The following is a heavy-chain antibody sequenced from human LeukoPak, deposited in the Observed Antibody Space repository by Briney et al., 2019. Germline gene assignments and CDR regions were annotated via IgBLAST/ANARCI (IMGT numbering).Heavy chain of an antibody. D-gene: IGHD3-3*01. Sequence: GGSPRLSCAASGFTFSSYSMNWVRQAPGKGLEWVSSISSSSSYIYYADSVKGRFTISRDNAKNSLYLQMNSLRAEDTAVYYCARGGMLGYYDFWSGPHYYMDVWGKGTTVTVSS. CDR2: ISSSSSYI. V-gene: IGHV3-21*01. CDR1: GFTFSSYS. J-gene: IGHJ6*03. CDR3: ARGGMLGYYDFWSGPHYYMDV.